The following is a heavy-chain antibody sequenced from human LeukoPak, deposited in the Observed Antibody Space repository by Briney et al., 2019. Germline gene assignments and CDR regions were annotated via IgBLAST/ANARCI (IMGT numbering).Heavy chain of an antibody. D-gene: IGHD6-13*01. CDR3: ARGGTYGIAAAGFNY. J-gene: IGHJ4*02. CDR1: GFTFNDYA. V-gene: IGHV3-9*01. Sequence: GGSLRLSCEVSGFTFNDYAMHWVRQAPGKGLEWVSMISWNSDNIEYAASVKGRFTISRDNAKNSLYLQMNSLRAEDTAVYYCARGGTYGIAAAGFNYWGQGTLVTVSS. CDR2: ISWNSDNI.